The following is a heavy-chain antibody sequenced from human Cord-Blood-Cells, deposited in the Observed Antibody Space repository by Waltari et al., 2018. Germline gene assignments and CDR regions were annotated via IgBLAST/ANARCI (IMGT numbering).Heavy chain of an antibody. CDR3: ARDRPITGTTFGYYYYGMDV. V-gene: IGHV4-59*01. Sequence: QVQLQGSGQGLVKPSETLSPTCTVSGGTSSSYYWSWIRQPPGKGLEWIGYIYYSGSTNYNPSLKSRVTISVDTSKNQFSLKLSSVTAADTAVYYCARDRPITGTTFGYYYYGMDVWGQGTTVTVSS. CDR2: IYYSGST. J-gene: IGHJ6*02. D-gene: IGHD1-20*01. CDR1: GGTSSSYY.